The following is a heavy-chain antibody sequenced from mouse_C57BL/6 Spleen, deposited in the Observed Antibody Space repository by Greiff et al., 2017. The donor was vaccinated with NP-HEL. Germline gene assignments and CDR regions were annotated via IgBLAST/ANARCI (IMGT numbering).Heavy chain of an antibody. Sequence: EVQLQQSGPVLVKPGASVKMSCKASGYTFTDYYMNWVKQSHGKSLEWIGVINPYNGGTSYNQKFKGKATLTVDKSSSTAYMELNSLTSEDSAVYYCARRGLRAWFAYWGQGTLVTVSA. CDR1: GYTFTDYY. V-gene: IGHV1-19*01. CDR2: INPYNGGT. J-gene: IGHJ3*01. CDR3: ARRGLRAWFAY.